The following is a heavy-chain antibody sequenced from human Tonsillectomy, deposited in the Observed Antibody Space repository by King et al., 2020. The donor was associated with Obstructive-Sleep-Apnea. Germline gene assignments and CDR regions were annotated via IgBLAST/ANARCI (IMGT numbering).Heavy chain of an antibody. Sequence: VQLQESGPVLVKPSQTLSLTFTVSGGASSSGAYYWSWIRQHPWKGLEWIGYIHYRGSTYYNPSLKSRLIISVDTSMNQFSLKLSSVPAADPAVYYCARDVGTGSYGWFDPWGQGTLVTVSS. V-gene: IGHV4-31*03. J-gene: IGHJ5*02. D-gene: IGHD1-26*01. CDR2: IHYRGST. CDR1: GGASSSGAYY. CDR3: ARDVGTGSYGWFDP.